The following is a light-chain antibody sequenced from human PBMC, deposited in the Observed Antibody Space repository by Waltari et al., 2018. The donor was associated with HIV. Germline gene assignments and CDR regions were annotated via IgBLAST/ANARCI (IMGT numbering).Light chain of an antibody. V-gene: IGLV1-51*01. CDR3: GTWDSSLSAV. CDR2: GNK. J-gene: IGLJ3*02. CDR1: SSNIGNHD. Sequence: QSVLTQPPSVSAAPGQTVTISCSGSSSNIGNHDVYWYQQLPGTAPKLLIYGNKKRPSGTPDRFSGSKSGTSATLGITGLQTGDEADYYCGTWDSSLSAVFGGGTKLTVL.